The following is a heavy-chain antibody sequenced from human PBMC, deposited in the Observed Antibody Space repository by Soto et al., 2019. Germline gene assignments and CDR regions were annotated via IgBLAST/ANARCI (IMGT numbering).Heavy chain of an antibody. CDR3: ARDPVVPAAKGRRYFDL. CDR1: GYTFTSYG. D-gene: IGHD2-2*01. J-gene: IGHJ2*01. V-gene: IGHV1-18*01. CDR2: ISAYNGNT. Sequence: QVQLVQSGAEVKKPGASVKVSCKASGYTFTSYGISWVRQAPGQGLEWMGWISAYNGNTNYAQKLQGRVTMTTDTSTSTAYMELRSLRSDDTAVDYCARDPVVPAAKGRRYFDLWGRGTLVTVSS.